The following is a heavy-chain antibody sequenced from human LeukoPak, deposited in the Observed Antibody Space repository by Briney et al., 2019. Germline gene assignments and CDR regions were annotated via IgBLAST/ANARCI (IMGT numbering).Heavy chain of an antibody. D-gene: IGHD2-2*02. CDR2: IYHSGNT. CDR1: GYSISSGYY. J-gene: IGHJ4*02. CDR3: ARARLYLEY. V-gene: IGHV4-38-2*02. Sequence: SETLSLTCTVSGYSISSGYYWGWIRQPPGKGLEWIGSIYHSGNTYYNPSLKSRVTISVDTSKNQFSLKLSSVTAADTAVYYCARARLYLEYWGQGTLVTVSS.